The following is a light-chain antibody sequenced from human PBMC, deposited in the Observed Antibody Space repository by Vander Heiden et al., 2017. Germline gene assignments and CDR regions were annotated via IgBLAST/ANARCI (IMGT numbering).Light chain of an antibody. Sequence: QSALTQPPPASGSPGQSVTPSCIGSSIDVGVYNFVSWYQQHPGNAPKLMIYEVTSRPSGVPDRCSGSKSGNTASLTVSGLQAEDEADYYCSSFAGSDLWVFGGGTKLTVL. CDR3: SSFAGSDLWV. J-gene: IGLJ3*02. CDR1: SIDVGVYNF. V-gene: IGLV2-8*01. CDR2: EVT.